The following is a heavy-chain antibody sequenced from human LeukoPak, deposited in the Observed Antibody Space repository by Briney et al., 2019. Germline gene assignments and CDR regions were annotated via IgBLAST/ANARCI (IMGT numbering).Heavy chain of an antibody. V-gene: IGHV4-34*01. CDR3: ARRHYGGNLYYFDY. CDR1: GGSFSGYY. CDR2: INHSGST. D-gene: IGHD4-23*01. Sequence: SETLSLTCAVYGGSFSGYYWSWIRQPPGKGREGIGEINHSGSTNYNPSLKSRVTISVDTSKNQFSLKLSSVTAADTAVYYCARRHYGGNLYYFDYWGQGTLVTVSS. J-gene: IGHJ4*02.